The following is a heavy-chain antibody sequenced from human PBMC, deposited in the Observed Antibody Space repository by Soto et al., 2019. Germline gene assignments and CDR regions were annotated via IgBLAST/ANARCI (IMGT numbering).Heavy chain of an antibody. V-gene: IGHV1-18*01. CDR1: GYTFTNYG. CDR2: ISTYNGNT. J-gene: IGHJ6*03. CDR3: ARTTVTASYYYMDV. D-gene: IGHD4-17*01. Sequence: QVQLVQSGAEVKQPGASVKVSCKASGYTFTNYGFTWVRQAPGQGLEWLGWISTYNGNTKYAQKVQGRLNMTTDTSTSTANMELTSLRSDDTAIYYCARTTVTASYYYMDVWGTGSTVTVSS.